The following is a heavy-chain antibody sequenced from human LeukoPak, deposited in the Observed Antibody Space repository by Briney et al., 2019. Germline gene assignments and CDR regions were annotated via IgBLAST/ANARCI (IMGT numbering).Heavy chain of an antibody. Sequence: GESLKISCKGSGYSFTSYWIGWVRQMPGKGLEWMGITYPGDSDTKYSPSFQGQVTISADKSINTAYLQWSSLRASDTAMYYCARQGTIVAGTLGTTFDYWGQGTLLTVSS. CDR3: ARQGTIVAGTLGTTFDY. V-gene: IGHV5-51*01. CDR1: GYSFTSYW. CDR2: TYPGDSDT. D-gene: IGHD5-12*01. J-gene: IGHJ4*02.